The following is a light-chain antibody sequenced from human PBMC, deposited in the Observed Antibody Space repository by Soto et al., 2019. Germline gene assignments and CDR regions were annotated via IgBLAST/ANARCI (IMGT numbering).Light chain of an antibody. CDR2: DAS. CDR1: QSVSSY. J-gene: IGKJ2*01. Sequence: EIVLTQSPATLSLSPGERATLSCRASQSVSSYLAWYQQKPGQAPRLLIYDASLRATGIPARFSGSGSGTDFTLTISSLEPEDFAVYCCQQRSNWPPLTFGQGTKLEIK. CDR3: QQRSNWPPLT. V-gene: IGKV3-11*01.